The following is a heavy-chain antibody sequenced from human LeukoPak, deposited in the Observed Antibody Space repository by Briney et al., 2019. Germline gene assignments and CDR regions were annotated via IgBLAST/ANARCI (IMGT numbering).Heavy chain of an antibody. D-gene: IGHD5-18*01. V-gene: IGHV4-59*01. CDR3: ASRIDYSYGIDY. CDR2: FYYSGST. CDR1: GGSISSYF. Sequence: SETLSLTCTVSGGSISSYFWSWIRQPPGKGLEWIGYFYYSGSTNYNPSLKSRVTISVDTSKNQFSLKLSSVTAADTAVYYCASRIDYSYGIDYWGQGTLVTVSS. J-gene: IGHJ4*02.